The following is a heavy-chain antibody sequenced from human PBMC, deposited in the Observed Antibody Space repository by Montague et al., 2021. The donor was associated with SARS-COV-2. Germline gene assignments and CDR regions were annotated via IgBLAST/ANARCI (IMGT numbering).Heavy chain of an antibody. V-gene: IGHV4-59*01. J-gene: IGHJ5*02. CDR2: IYYTGGT. CDR3: ARDWAVLTRDGYNYGWFDP. D-gene: IGHD5-24*01. CDR1: GGSISGYC. Sequence: SETLSLTCSVSGGSISGYCWSWIRQSPGKGLEWVGYIYYTGGTNYNPSLESRVTISLDTSKNRLSLRLSSVTPADTAVYYCARDWAVLTRDGYNYGWFDPWGPGTLVTVSS.